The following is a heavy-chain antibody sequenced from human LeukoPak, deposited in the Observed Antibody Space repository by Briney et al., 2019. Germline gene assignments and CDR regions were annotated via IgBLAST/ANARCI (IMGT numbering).Heavy chain of an antibody. J-gene: IGHJ4*02. CDR3: AGSGYSYGVDY. Sequence: SETLSLTCTVSGGSISSSSYYWGWIRQPPGKGLEWIGSIYYSGSTYYNPSLKSRVTISVDTSKNQFSLKLSPVTAADTAVYYCAGSGYSYGVDYWGQGTLVTVSS. CDR1: GGSISSSSYY. V-gene: IGHV4-39*07. D-gene: IGHD5-18*01. CDR2: IYYSGST.